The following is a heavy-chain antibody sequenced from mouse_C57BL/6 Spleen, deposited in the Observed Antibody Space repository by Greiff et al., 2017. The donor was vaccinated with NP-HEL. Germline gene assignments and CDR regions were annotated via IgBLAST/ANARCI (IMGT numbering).Heavy chain of an antibody. D-gene: IGHD1-1*01. CDR2: IYPRSGNT. CDR1: GYTFTSYG. V-gene: IGHV1-81*01. J-gene: IGHJ4*01. CDR3: ASDYYGSSFYAMDY. Sequence: VQLQQSRAELARPGASVKLSCKASGYTFTSYGISWVKQRTGQGLEWIGEIYPRSGNTYYNEKFKGKATLTADKSSSTAYMELRSLTSEDSAVYFCASDYYGSSFYAMDYWGQGTSVTVSS.